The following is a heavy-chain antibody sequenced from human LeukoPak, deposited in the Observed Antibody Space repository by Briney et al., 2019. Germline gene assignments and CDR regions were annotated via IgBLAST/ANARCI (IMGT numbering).Heavy chain of an antibody. CDR3: ARERWHCRVNCYSVYYYALDV. D-gene: IGHD2-15*01. CDR2: INPGNGDT. J-gene: IGHJ6*02. V-gene: IGHV1-3*01. CDR1: GYTFTNYA. Sequence: ASVKVSCKGSGYTFTNYAVHWVRQAPGQRLEWLGWINPGNGDTKYSQDFQGRVTVTSDTSAATAYVELNSLTSEDTAVYYCARERWHCRVNCYSVYYYALDVWGQGTTVTVSS.